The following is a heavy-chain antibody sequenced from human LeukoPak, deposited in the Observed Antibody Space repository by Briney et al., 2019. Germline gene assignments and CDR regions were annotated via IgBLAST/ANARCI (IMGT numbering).Heavy chain of an antibody. CDR2: ISAYNGNT. V-gene: IGHV1-18*01. CDR3: ARNFRSVGHPGPGNLFDP. J-gene: IGHJ5*02. CDR1: GYTFTSYG. Sequence: GASVKVSCKASGYTFTSYGISWVRQAPGQGLEWMGWISAYNGNTNYAQKLQGRVTMTTDTSTSTAYMELRSLRSDDTAVYYCARNFRSVGHPGPGNLFDPWGQGTLVTVSS. D-gene: IGHD4-23*01.